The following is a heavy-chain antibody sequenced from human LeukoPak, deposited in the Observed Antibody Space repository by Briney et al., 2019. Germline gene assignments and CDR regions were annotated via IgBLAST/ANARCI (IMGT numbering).Heavy chain of an antibody. CDR1: GFTFSGSA. CDR2: IRTKADSYAT. D-gene: IGHD1-26*01. V-gene: IGHV3-73*01. CDR3: VRRDERSGSYWGNAFDI. J-gene: IGHJ3*02. Sequence: GGSLKLSCAASGFTFSGSAIHWVRQVSGKGLEWVGLIRTKADSYATAYGASVKGRFTISRDDSKNTAYLQMNSLKFDDTAVYYCVRRDERSGSYWGNAFDIWGQGTMVSVSS.